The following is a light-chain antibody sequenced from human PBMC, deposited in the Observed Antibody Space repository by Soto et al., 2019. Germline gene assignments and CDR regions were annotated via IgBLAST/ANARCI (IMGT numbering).Light chain of an antibody. V-gene: IGKV3-20*01. CDR2: GAS. Sequence: EIVLTQSPATLSVSPGERATLSCRASQSVSGNLAWYQQKPGQAPRVLVYGASHRATGIPDRFSGSGSGTDFTLTVIRLEPEDFAVYYCQQYEKSPLTFGGGTKVDIK. CDR3: QQYEKSPLT. CDR1: QSVSGN. J-gene: IGKJ4*01.